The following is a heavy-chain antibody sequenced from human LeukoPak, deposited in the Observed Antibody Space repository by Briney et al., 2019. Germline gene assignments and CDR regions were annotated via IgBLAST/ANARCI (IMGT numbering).Heavy chain of an antibody. J-gene: IGHJ4*02. V-gene: IGHV3-11*01. CDR1: GFTFSDYY. Sequence: GGSLRLSCAASGFTFSDYYMTWIRQAPGKGPEWISYISSSSSTIYYADSVKGRFTISRDNAKNSLYLQMNSLRAEDTAVYYCARVRSAGGWTFDHWGQGTLVTVSS. D-gene: IGHD3/OR15-3a*01. CDR3: ARVRSAGGWTFDH. CDR2: ISSSSSTI.